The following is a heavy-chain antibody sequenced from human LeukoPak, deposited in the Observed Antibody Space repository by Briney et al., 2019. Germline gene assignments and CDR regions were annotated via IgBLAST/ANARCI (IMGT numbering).Heavy chain of an antibody. CDR2: ISSSSSYI. J-gene: IGHJ4*02. D-gene: IGHD1/OR15-1a*01. V-gene: IGHV3-21*01. CDR3: ARVREHINSTYRSFDF. Sequence: SGGSLRLSCAASGFTFSSYSMNWVRQAPGKGLEWVSSISSSSSYIYYADSVKGRFTISRDNAKNSLYLQMNSLRDEDTAMYYCARVREHINSTYRSFDFWGQGTLVTVSS. CDR1: GFTFSSYS.